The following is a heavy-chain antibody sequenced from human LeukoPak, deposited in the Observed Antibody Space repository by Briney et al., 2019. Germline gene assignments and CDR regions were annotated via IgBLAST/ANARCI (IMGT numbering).Heavy chain of an antibody. CDR3: ARGPIGRGTAAGYFDY. Sequence: GGSLRLSCAASGFTVSSNYMSWVRQAPGKGLEWVSVIYSGGSTYYSDSVKGRFTISRDNSKNTLYLQMNSLRAEDTAVYYCARGPIGRGTAAGYFDYWGQGTLVTVSS. J-gene: IGHJ4*02. CDR2: IYSGGST. D-gene: IGHD6-13*01. V-gene: IGHV3-53*01. CDR1: GFTVSSNY.